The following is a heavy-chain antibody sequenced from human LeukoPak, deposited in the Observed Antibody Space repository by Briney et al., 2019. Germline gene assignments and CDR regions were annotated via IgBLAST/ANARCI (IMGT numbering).Heavy chain of an antibody. CDR3: ARHYGSGSYY. V-gene: IGHV1-69*13. D-gene: IGHD3-10*01. Sequence: GASVTVSCTASGGTFSSYAISWVRQAPGQGLEWMGGIIPIFGTANYAQKFQGRVTITADESTSTAYMELSSLRSEDTAVYYCARHYGSGSYYWGQGTLVTVSS. J-gene: IGHJ4*02. CDR2: IIPIFGTA. CDR1: GGTFSSYA.